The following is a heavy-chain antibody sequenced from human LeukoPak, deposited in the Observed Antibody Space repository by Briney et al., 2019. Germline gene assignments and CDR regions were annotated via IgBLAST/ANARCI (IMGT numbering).Heavy chain of an antibody. J-gene: IGHJ5*02. CDR1: GGTFTSYG. CDR2: ISAYNGNT. Sequence: ASVKVSCKASGGTFTSYGISWVRQAPGQGLEWMGWISAYNGNTNYAQKLQGRVTMTTDTSTSTAYMELRSLRSDDTAVYYCARSTAAYYDSSGYKWFDPWGQGTLVTVSS. V-gene: IGHV1-18*01. CDR3: ARSTAAYYDSSGYKWFDP. D-gene: IGHD3-22*01.